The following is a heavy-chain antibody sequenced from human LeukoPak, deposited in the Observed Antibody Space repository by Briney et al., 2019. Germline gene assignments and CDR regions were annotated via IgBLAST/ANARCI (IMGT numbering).Heavy chain of an antibody. CDR3: ASHAYYYDSSGSRGWFDP. CDR2: IYYSGST. V-gene: IGHV4-39*07. CDR1: GGSISSSSYY. J-gene: IGHJ5*02. Sequence: SETLSLTCTVSGGSISSSSYYWGWIRQPPGKGLEWIGSIYYSGSTYYNPSLKSRVTISVDTSKNQFSLKLSSVTAADTAVYYCASHAYYYDSSGSRGWFDPWGQGTLVTVSS. D-gene: IGHD3-22*01.